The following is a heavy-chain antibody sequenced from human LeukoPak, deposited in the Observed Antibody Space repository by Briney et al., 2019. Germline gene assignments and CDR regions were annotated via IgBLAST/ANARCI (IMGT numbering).Heavy chain of an antibody. CDR3: ARGTGEDIVVVPDNNWFDP. CDR2: IYYSGST. CDR1: GGSLSSGGYY. D-gene: IGHD2-2*01. V-gene: IGHV4-31*03. J-gene: IGHJ5*02. Sequence: SQTLSLTCTVSGGSLSSGGYYWRWLRQHPGKGLEWIGYIYYSGSTYYNPSLKSRVTISVDTSKNQFSLKLSSVTAADTAVYYCARGTGEDIVVVPDNNWFDPWGQGTLVTVSS.